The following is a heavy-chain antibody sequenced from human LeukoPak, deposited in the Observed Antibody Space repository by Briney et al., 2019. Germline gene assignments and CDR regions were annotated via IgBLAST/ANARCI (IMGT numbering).Heavy chain of an antibody. CDR2: IWYDGSNK. D-gene: IGHD3-10*01. Sequence: GGSLRLSCAASGFTFSSYGMHWVRQAPGKGLEWVAVIWYDGSNKYYADSVKGRFTISRDNSKNTLYLQMNSLRAEDTAVYYCASDEYYGSGSYYLTKYYYYYYYMDVWGKGTTVTVSS. J-gene: IGHJ6*03. V-gene: IGHV3-33*01. CDR3: ASDEYYGSGSYYLTKYYYYYYYMDV. CDR1: GFTFSSYG.